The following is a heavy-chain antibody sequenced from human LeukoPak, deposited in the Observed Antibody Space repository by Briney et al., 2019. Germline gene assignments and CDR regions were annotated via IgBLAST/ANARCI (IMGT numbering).Heavy chain of an antibody. D-gene: IGHD5-24*01. CDR3: ARAGDGPNSNFDY. J-gene: IGHJ4*02. CDR2: INPSSGGT. V-gene: IGHV1-2*02. CDR1: GYTFAGYY. Sequence: ASVKVSCKASGYTFAGYYMHWVRQGPGQGLEWMGWINPSSGGTNYAQKFQGRVTMTRDTSISTAYMELSRLRSDDTAVYYCARAGDGPNSNFDYWGQGTLVTVSS.